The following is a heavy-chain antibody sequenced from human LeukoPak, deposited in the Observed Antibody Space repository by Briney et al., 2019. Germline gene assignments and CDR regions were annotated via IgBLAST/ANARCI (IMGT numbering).Heavy chain of an antibody. CDR3: ARGTVVVPAAPAYYYYYGMDV. CDR1: GGSTSSYY. V-gene: IGHV4-59*08. Sequence: SETLSLTCTVSGGSTSSYYWSWIRQPPGKGLEGIGYIYYSGSTNYNPSLKSRVTISVDTSKNQFSLKLSSVTAADTAVYYCARGTVVVPAAPAYYYYYGMDVWGQGTTVTVSS. J-gene: IGHJ6*02. D-gene: IGHD2-2*01. CDR2: IYYSGST.